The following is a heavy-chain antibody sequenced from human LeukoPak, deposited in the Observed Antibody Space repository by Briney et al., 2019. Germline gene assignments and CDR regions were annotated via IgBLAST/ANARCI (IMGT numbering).Heavy chain of an antibody. CDR1: GGSFSGYY. CDR2: INHSGST. CDR3: ARHMVRGVIPRGYYMDV. D-gene: IGHD3-10*01. J-gene: IGHJ6*03. V-gene: IGHV4-34*01. Sequence: SETLSLTCAVYGGSFSGYYWSWMRQPPGEGLEWIGEINHSGSTNYNPSLKSRVTISVDTSKNQFSLKLSSVTAADTAVYYCARHMVRGVIPRGYYMDVWGKGTTVTISS.